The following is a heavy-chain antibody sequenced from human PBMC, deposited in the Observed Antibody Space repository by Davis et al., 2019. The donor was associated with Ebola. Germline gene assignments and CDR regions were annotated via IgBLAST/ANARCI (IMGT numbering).Heavy chain of an antibody. CDR2: IWYTGST. Sequence: PSETLSLTCTVSGGSISSSGCYWDWIRQPPGKGLEWIGTIWYTGSTWYNPSLESRVTIFLDTSKNQFSVRLSSVTAADTAVYYCARRVGDFLRVGGYYFDHWGQGSLVTVSS. D-gene: IGHD3-16*01. J-gene: IGHJ4*02. CDR1: GGSISSSGCY. V-gene: IGHV4-39*01. CDR3: ARRVGDFLRVGGYYFDH.